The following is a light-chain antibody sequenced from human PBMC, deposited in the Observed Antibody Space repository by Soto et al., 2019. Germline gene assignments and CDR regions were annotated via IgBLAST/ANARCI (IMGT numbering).Light chain of an antibody. Sequence: EIVLTQSPGTLSLSPGERATLSCRASQIVTNNYLAWYQHKPGQAPRLLIYGASSRATGIPDRISGSGSGTDFTLDISRLEPDDFAVYYCQQYGSSPPLFTFGPGTKVDIK. V-gene: IGKV3-20*01. CDR1: QIVTNNY. CDR2: GAS. CDR3: QQYGSSPPLFT. J-gene: IGKJ3*01.